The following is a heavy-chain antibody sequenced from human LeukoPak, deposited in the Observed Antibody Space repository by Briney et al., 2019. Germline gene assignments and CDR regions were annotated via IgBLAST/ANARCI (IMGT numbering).Heavy chain of an antibody. D-gene: IGHD3-10*01. CDR2: ISSSGSTI. V-gene: IGHV3-11*01. J-gene: IGHJ3*02. CDR1: GFTFSDYY. CDR3: ARDLARFGELFNAFDI. Sequence: GGSLRLSCAASGFTFSDYYMSWIRQAPGKGLEWVSYISSSGSTIYYADSVKGRFTISRDNAKNSLYLQMNSLRAEDTAVYYCARDLARFGELFNAFDIWGQGTMVTVSS.